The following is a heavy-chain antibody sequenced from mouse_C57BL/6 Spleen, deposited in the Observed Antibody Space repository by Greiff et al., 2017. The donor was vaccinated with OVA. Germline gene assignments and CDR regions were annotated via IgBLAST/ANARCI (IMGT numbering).Heavy chain of an antibody. CDR2: ISSGSSTI. Sequence: EVNVVESGGGLVKPGGSLKLSCAASGFTFSDYGMHWVRQAPEKGLEWVAYISSGSSTIYYADTVKGRFTISRDNAKNTLFLQMTSLRSEDTAMYYCARTGRGYFDYWGQGTTLTVSS. J-gene: IGHJ2*01. D-gene: IGHD4-1*01. CDR1: GFTFSDYG. CDR3: ARTGRGYFDY. V-gene: IGHV5-17*01.